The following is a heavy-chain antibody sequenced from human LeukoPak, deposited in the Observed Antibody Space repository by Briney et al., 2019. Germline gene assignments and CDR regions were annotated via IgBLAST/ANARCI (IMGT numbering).Heavy chain of an antibody. Sequence: SETLSLTCTVSGGSISSYYWSWIRQPPGKGPEWIGYIYYSGSTNYNPSLKSRVTISVDTSKNQFSLKLSSVTAADTAVYYRARVGQWLALDYWGQGTLVTVSS. CDR1: GGSISSYY. CDR3: ARVGQWLALDY. V-gene: IGHV4-59*01. CDR2: IYYSGST. J-gene: IGHJ4*02. D-gene: IGHD6-19*01.